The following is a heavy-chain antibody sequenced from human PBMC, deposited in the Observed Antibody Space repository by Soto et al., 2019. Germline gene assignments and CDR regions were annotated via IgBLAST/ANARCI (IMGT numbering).Heavy chain of an antibody. V-gene: IGHV1-46*03. J-gene: IGHJ4*02. CDR1: GYTFTSYY. D-gene: IGHD3-3*01. Sequence: ASVKVSCKASGYTFTSYYMHWVRQAPGQGLERMGIINPSGGSTSYAQKFQGRVTMTRDTSTSTVYLELSSLRSEDTALYYCARVHGYDQHFRDDITIFGPGHFDYWGQGTLVTVSS. CDR3: ARVHGYDQHFRDDITIFGPGHFDY. CDR2: INPSGGST.